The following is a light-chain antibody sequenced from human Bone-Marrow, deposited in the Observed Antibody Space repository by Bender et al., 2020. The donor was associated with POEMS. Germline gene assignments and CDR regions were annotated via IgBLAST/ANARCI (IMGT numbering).Light chain of an antibody. CDR2: GDI. Sequence: SYVLTQSPSVSVAPGQTATISCGGDNIESKSVHWYHQKPGQAPVLVVYGDIDRPSGIPERFSGSNSGNTATLTIRRVEAGDEADYYCQVWDRSDDNWVFGGGTKLTVL. CDR1: NIESKS. CDR3: QVWDRSDDNWV. V-gene: IGLV3-21*02. J-gene: IGLJ3*02.